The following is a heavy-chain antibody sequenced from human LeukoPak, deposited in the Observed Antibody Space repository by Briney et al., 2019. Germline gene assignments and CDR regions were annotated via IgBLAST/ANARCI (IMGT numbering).Heavy chain of an antibody. V-gene: IGHV3-9*03. CDR1: GFTFDDYA. CDR3: AASAYFYYDSSGQPFDY. Sequence: GGSLRLSCAASGFTFDDYAMHWVRQAPGKGLEWVSGISWNSGSIGYADSVKGRFTISRDNAKNSLYLQMNSLRAEDMALYCCAASAYFYYDSSGQPFDYWGQGTLVTVSS. D-gene: IGHD3-22*01. CDR2: ISWNSGSI. J-gene: IGHJ4*02.